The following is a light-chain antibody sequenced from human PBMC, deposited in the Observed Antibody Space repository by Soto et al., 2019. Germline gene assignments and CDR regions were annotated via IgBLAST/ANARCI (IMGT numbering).Light chain of an antibody. J-gene: IGKJ1*01. CDR1: QSITTF. CDR3: QQAYGAPPT. CDR2: AAS. Sequence: DIQMTQSPSSLSASVGDRVTITCRASQSITTFLNWYQQKPGNAPKLLIYAASSLQTGVPSRFSGSGSGTDFTLTISSLQREDFATYYYQQAYGAPPTFGQGTKVDIK. V-gene: IGKV1-39*01.